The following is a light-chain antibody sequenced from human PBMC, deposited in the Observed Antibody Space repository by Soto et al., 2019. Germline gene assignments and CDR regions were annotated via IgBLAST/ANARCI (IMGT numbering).Light chain of an antibody. J-gene: IGKJ5*01. CDR1: QSVSTY. CDR2: DAS. Sequence: EIVLTQSPATLSLSPGERATLSCRASQSVSTYLAWYQQKPGQAPRLLIYDASKRATGVPARFSGSGSGTDFTLTISSLEPEDFATYYCLHHHNFPITFGQGTRLEAK. CDR3: LHHHNFPIT. V-gene: IGKV3-11*01.